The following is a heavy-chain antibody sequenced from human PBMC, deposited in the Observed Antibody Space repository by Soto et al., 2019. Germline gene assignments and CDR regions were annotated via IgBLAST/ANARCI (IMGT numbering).Heavy chain of an antibody. CDR2: ISSSSSYI. V-gene: IGHV3-21*01. CDR3: ARDHSSSRTRNLVSDGFDP. CDR1: GFTYSSYS. D-gene: IGHD6-13*01. Sequence: PGGSLRLSCAASGFTYSSYSMNWVRQAPGKGLEWVSSISSSSSYIYYADSVKGRFTISRDNAKNSLYLQMNSLRAEDTAVYYCARDHSSSRTRNLVSDGFDPWGQGTLVTVSS. J-gene: IGHJ5*02.